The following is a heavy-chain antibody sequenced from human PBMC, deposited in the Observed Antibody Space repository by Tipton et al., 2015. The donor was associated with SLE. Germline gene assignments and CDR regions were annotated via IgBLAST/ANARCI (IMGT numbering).Heavy chain of an antibody. Sequence: TLSLTCAVYGGSLSGYSWSWIRQSPGKGLEWIGEINHGGSTNYNPSLKSRVAISLDTPKNQFSLRLTSVTAADTAVYYCAIGRDGYNVDFWGQGTLVTVSS. CDR3: AIGRDGYNVDF. D-gene: IGHD5-24*01. V-gene: IGHV4-34*01. J-gene: IGHJ4*02. CDR1: GGSLSGYS. CDR2: INHGGST.